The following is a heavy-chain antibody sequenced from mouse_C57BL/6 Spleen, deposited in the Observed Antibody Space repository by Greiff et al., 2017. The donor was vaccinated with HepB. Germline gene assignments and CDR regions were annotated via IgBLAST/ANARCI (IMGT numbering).Heavy chain of an antibody. Sequence: EVQLQESGPGLVKPSQSLSLTCSVTGYSITSGYYWNWIRQFPGNKLEWMGYISYDGSNNYNPSLKNRISITRDTSKNQFFLKLNSVTTEDTATYYCATLLGRDYWGQGTTLTVSS. CDR3: ATLLGRDY. CDR1: GYSITSGYY. J-gene: IGHJ2*01. CDR2: ISYDGSN. V-gene: IGHV3-6*01. D-gene: IGHD4-1*01.